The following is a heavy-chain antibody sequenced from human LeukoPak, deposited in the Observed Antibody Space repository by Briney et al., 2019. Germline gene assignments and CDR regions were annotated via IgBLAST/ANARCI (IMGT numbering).Heavy chain of an antibody. CDR2: IYPGDSDT. D-gene: IGHD3-10*01. J-gene: IGHJ5*02. CDR3: VLTTMVRGRGNWFDP. CDR1: GYSFTSYW. Sequence: GESLKISCKGSGYSFTSYWIGWVRQMPGKGLEWMGIIYPGDSDTRYSPSFQGQVTISADKSISTAYLQWSSLKASDTAMYYCVLTTMVRGRGNWFDPWGQGTLVTVSS. V-gene: IGHV5-51*01.